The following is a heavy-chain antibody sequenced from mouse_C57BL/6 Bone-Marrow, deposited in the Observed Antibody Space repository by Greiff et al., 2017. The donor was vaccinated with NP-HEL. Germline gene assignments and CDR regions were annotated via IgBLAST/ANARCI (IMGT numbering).Heavy chain of an antibody. CDR1: GFTFSDYG. Sequence: EVMLVESGGGLVKPGGSLKLSCAASGFTFSDYGMHWVRQAPEKGLEWVAYISSGSSTIYYADTVKGRFTISRDNAKNTLFLQMTSLRSEDTAMYYCARRDHYAMDYWGQGTSVTVSS. V-gene: IGHV5-17*01. J-gene: IGHJ4*01. CDR3: ARRDHYAMDY. CDR2: ISSGSSTI.